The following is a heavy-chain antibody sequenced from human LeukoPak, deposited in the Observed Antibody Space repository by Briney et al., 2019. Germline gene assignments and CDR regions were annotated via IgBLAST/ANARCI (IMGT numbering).Heavy chain of an antibody. CDR3: ARAGDDYGDLKSGYFQH. V-gene: IGHV4-34*01. J-gene: IGHJ1*01. D-gene: IGHD4-17*01. CDR1: GGSFSGYY. Sequence: SGTLSLTCAVYGGSFSGYYWSWIRQPPGKGLEWIGEINHSGSTNYNPSLKSRVTISVDTSKNQFSLKLSSVTAADTAVYYCARAGDDYGDLKSGYFQHWGQGTLVTVSS. CDR2: INHSGST.